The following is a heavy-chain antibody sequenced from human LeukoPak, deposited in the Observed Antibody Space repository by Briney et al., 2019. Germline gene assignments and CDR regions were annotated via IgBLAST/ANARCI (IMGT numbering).Heavy chain of an antibody. V-gene: IGHV4-39*01. CDR1: GGSVSSNNYY. J-gene: IGHJ2*01. CDR3: ARLARSTRDYSWHFDL. D-gene: IGHD4-17*01. Sequence: SETLSLTCTVSGGSVSSNNYYWTWLRQPPGMGLQWIVTVFYSGTTYYNPSLKSRATTSVDTSKNQFSLKLSSVTVADMAVYYCARLARSTRDYSWHFDLWGRGTLVTVSS. CDR2: VFYSGTT.